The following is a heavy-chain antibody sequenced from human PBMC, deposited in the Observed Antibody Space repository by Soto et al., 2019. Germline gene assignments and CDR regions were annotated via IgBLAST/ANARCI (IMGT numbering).Heavy chain of an antibody. CDR3: ARSTNIRRFSGCMDG. CDR2: ISYDGSNK. J-gene: IGHJ6*02. Sequence: PGGSLRLSCAASGFTFSSYAMHWVRQAPGKGLEWVAVISYDGSNKYYADSVKGRFTISRDNAKNSLYLQMNSLRAEDTAVYYCARSTNIRRFSGCMDGWGQGTTVTVSS. V-gene: IGHV3-30-3*01. CDR1: GFTFSSYA.